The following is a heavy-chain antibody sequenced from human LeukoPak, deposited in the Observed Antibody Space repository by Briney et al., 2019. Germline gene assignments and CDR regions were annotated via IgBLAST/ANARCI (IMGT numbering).Heavy chain of an antibody. CDR3: ARDLDYLQWELLC. D-gene: IGHD1-26*01. Sequence: ASVKVSCKASGYTFTGYYMHWVRQAPGQGLEWMGWINPNSGGTNYAQKFQGRVTMARDTSISTAYMELSRLRSDDTAVYYCARDLDYLQWELLCWGQGTLVTVSS. V-gene: IGHV1-2*02. J-gene: IGHJ4*02. CDR2: INPNSGGT. CDR1: GYTFTGYY.